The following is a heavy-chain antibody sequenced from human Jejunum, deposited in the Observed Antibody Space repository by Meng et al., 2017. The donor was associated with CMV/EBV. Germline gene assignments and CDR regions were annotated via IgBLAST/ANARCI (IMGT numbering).Heavy chain of an antibody. Sequence: LSLAGSGFGFGYYRMNWVRQAPGKRLEWVSRINIDGTFRRYADSVEGRCTVSRDNAKNMLYLEINSLRAEDTAVYYCARENNGPEEYWGQGTLVTVSS. V-gene: IGHV3-74*01. CDR3: ARENNGPEEY. D-gene: IGHD1-14*01. CDR2: INIDGTFR. CDR1: GFGFGYYR. J-gene: IGHJ4*01.